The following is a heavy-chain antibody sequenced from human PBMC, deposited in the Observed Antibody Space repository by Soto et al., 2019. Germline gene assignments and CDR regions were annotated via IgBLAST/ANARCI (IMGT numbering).Heavy chain of an antibody. J-gene: IGHJ6*03. D-gene: IGHD1-1*01. CDR1: GFSFRDYW. CDR2: IKQDGSEK. CDR3: ARGKDGRRAGTYYFDMDV. Sequence: PGGSMRISCAASGFSFRDYWVTWVRQAPGKGLDWVANIKQDGSEKYYLDSLKGRFTISRDNAKNSVYLLMNSLRAEDTAVYYCARGKDGRRAGTYYFDMDVWAKGTTVTVSS. V-gene: IGHV3-7*01.